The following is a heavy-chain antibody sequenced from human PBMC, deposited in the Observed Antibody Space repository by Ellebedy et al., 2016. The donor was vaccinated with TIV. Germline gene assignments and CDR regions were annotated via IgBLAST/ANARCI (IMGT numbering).Heavy chain of an antibody. Sequence: AASVTVSCKASGYTFRSFAMHWVRQAPGQRLEWMGWINGGNGYTKYSQKFQGRVTFSRDTSASTAYMELSSLRSEDTAVYYCARGGTTTWIDDWGQGTLVTVSS. CDR1: GYTFRSFA. CDR3: ARGGTTTWIDD. CDR2: INGGNGYT. D-gene: IGHD1-26*01. V-gene: IGHV1-3*01. J-gene: IGHJ4*02.